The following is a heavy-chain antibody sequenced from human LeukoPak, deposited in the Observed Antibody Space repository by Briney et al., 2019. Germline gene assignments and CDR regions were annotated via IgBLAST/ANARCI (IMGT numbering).Heavy chain of an antibody. J-gene: IGHJ4*02. CDR2: IKKDGSEK. CDR1: GGSFSGHY. Sequence: ETLSLTCAVYGGSFSGHYWSWIRQPPGKGLEWVASIKKDGSEKEYVDSVKGRFTISRDNAKNSVYLQMNSLRAEDTAVYYCARPYYYSSGSLPYWGQGTLVTVSS. CDR3: ARPYYYSSGSLPY. V-gene: IGHV3-7*01. D-gene: IGHD3-10*01.